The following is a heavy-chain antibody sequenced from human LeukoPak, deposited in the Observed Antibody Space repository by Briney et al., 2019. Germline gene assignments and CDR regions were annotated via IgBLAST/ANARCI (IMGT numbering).Heavy chain of an antibody. CDR2: ISSSSSYI. CDR1: GFTFSSYS. D-gene: IGHD1-26*01. V-gene: IGHV3-21*01. Sequence: GGSLRLSCAASGFTFSSYSMNWVRQAPGKGLGWVSSISSSSSYIYYADSVKGRFTISRDNAKNSLYLQMNSLRAEDTAVYYCAKDRNSGSYRKGYFDYWGQGTLVNVSS. J-gene: IGHJ4*02. CDR3: AKDRNSGSYRKGYFDY.